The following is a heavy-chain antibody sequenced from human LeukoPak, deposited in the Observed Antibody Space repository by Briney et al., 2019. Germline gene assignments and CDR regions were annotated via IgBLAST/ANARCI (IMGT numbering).Heavy chain of an antibody. CDR3: ARVVNGYVDY. D-gene: IGHD2-8*01. V-gene: IGHV3-21*06. Sequence: KPGGSLRLYCAGSGFTVSNTNMNWVRHAPGKGLKWISFISASSNYIYYADSVKGRFTISRDNAQNSLYLQMNSLRAEDTAVYFCARVVNGYVDYWGQGTLVTVSS. CDR1: GFTVSNTN. J-gene: IGHJ4*02. CDR2: ISASSNYI.